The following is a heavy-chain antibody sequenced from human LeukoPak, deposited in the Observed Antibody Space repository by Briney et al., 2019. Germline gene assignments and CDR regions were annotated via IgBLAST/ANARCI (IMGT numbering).Heavy chain of an antibody. D-gene: IGHD2-2*01. J-gene: IGHJ4*02. CDR3: AHGSMYQLDY. CDR1: GFTFSSHG. CDR2: ILGGAGST. V-gene: IGHV3-23*01. Sequence: GGSLRLSCAASGFTFSSHGMSWVRQAPGKGLEWVSGILGGAGSTYYADSVKGRFTISRDNSKNTLYLQMNSLRAEDTAVYYCAHGSMYQLDYWGQGTLVTVSS.